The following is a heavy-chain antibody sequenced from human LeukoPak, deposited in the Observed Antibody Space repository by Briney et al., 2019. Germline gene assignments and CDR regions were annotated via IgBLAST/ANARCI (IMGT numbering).Heavy chain of an antibody. Sequence: GGSLRLSCAASGFTFSSSSMNWVRQAPGKGLEWVSSISSSSSYIYYADSVKGRFTISRDNAKNSLYLQMNSLRAEDTAVYYCARDQGYYDSSGPIDYWGQGTLVTVSS. D-gene: IGHD3-22*01. CDR1: GFTFSSSS. J-gene: IGHJ4*02. V-gene: IGHV3-21*01. CDR3: ARDQGYYDSSGPIDY. CDR2: ISSSSSYI.